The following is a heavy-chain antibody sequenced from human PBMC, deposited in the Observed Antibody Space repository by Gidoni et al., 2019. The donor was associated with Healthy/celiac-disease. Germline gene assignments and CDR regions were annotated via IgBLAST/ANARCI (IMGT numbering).Heavy chain of an antibody. CDR2: ISGSGGST. CDR3: AKGGDYDILTGYYRRGVFDY. CDR1: GFPFSCYA. Sequence: EVQLLESGGGLVQPGGSLRLSCAASGFPFSCYAISWVRQAPGKGLEWVSAISGSGGSTYYADSVKGRFTISRDNSKNTLYLQMNSLRAEDTAVYYCAKGGDYDILTGYYRRGVFDYWGQGTLVAVSS. J-gene: IGHJ4*02. V-gene: IGHV3-23*01. D-gene: IGHD3-9*01.